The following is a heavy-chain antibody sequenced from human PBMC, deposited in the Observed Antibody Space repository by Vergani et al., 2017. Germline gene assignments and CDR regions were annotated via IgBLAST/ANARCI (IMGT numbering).Heavy chain of an antibody. J-gene: IGHJ4*02. D-gene: IGHD6-19*01. V-gene: IGHV4-59*01. CDR2: IYYSGST. Sequence: QVQLQESGPGLVKPSETLSLTCTVSGGSISSYYWSWIRHPPGKGLEWIGYIYYSGSTNYNPSLKSRVTISVDTSKNQFSLKLSSVTAADTAVYYCARGRGYSSGWYVYWGQGTLVTVSS. CDR3: ARGRGYSSGWYVY. CDR1: GGSISSYY.